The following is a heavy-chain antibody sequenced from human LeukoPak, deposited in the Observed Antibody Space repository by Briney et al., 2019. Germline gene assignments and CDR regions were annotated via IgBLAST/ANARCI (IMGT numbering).Heavy chain of an antibody. V-gene: IGHV3-11*04. D-gene: IGHD3-22*01. CDR2: ISSSGSTI. CDR3: ARAGHYYDSSGYYLFDY. Sequence: PGRSLRLSCAASGFTFSDYYMSWIRQAPGKGLEWVSYISSSGSTIYYADSVKGRFTISRDNAKNSLYLQMNSLRAEDTAVYYCARAGHYYDSSGYYLFDYWGQGTLVTVSS. J-gene: IGHJ4*02. CDR1: GFTFSDYY.